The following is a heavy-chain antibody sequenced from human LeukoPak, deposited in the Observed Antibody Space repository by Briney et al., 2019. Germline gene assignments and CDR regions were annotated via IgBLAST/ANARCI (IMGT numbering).Heavy chain of an antibody. CDR2: ISSGGSNT. J-gene: IGHJ4*02. D-gene: IGHD1-26*01. CDR3: ARDQSIMGPTTVDY. CDR1: GITFSTSW. V-gene: IGHV3-74*01. Sequence: GGSLRLSCAASGITFSTSWMHWVRQAPGKGLVWVSRISSGGSNTIYADSVRGRFTISRDNAKNTLYLQMNSLRAEDTAVYYCARDQSIMGPTTVDYWGQGTLVTVSS.